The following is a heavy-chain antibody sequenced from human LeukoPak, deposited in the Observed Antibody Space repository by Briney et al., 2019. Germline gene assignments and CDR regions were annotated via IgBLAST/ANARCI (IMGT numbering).Heavy chain of an antibody. J-gene: IGHJ4*02. CDR2: INHSGST. Sequence: TSETLSLTCAVYGGSFSGYYWSWIRQPPGKGLEWIGEINHSGSTNYNPSLKSRVTISVDTSKNQFSLKLSSVTAADTAVYHCARNGVKSSGWYLGYWGQGTLVTVSS. CDR3: ARNGVKSSGWYLGY. CDR1: GGSFSGYY. V-gene: IGHV4-34*01. D-gene: IGHD6-19*01.